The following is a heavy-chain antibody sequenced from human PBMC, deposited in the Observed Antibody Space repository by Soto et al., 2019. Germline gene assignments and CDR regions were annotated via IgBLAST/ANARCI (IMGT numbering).Heavy chain of an antibody. CDR1: GFTFSSYS. CDR3: ARDLEYYYSSFNWFDP. Sequence: EVQLVESGGGLVKPGGSLRLSCAASGFTFSSYSMNWVRQAPGKGLEWVSSISSSSSYIYYADSVKGRFTISRDNAKNSLDLQMNSLRAEDTAVYYCARDLEYYYSSFNWFDPWGQGTLVTVSS. V-gene: IGHV3-21*01. CDR2: ISSSSSYI. J-gene: IGHJ5*02. D-gene: IGHD3-22*01.